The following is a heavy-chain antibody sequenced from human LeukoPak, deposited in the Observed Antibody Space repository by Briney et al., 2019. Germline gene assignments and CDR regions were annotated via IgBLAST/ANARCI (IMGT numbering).Heavy chain of an antibody. CDR1: GYTFTGYY. D-gene: IGHD2-15*01. V-gene: IGHV1-2*02. CDR3: ARGYCSGGSCYSSSGYFQH. CDR2: INPNSGGT. Sequence: ASVKVSCKASGYTFTGYYMHWVRQAPGQGLEWMGWINPNSGGTNYAQKFQGRVTMTRDTSISTAYMELSRLRSDDTAVYYCARGYCSGGSCYSSSGYFQHWGQSTLVTVSS. J-gene: IGHJ1*01.